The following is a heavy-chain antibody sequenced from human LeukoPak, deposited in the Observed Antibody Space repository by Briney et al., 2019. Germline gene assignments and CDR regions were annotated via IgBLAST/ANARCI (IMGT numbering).Heavy chain of an antibody. CDR2: ISSSGSAI. J-gene: IGHJ4*02. CDR1: GFTFSSYE. V-gene: IGHV3-48*03. Sequence: PGGSLRLSCAASGFTFSSYEMTWVRQAPGKGLEWISYISSSGSAIYYADSVKGRFTISRDNAKNSLYLQMNSRRAEDTAVYYCARDYNFDYWGQGTLVTVSS. CDR3: ARDYNFDY.